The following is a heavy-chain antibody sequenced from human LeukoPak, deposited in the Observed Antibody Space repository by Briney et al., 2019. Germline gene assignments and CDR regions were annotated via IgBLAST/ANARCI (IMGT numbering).Heavy chain of an antibody. CDR3: ARGRPDYYYYMDV. J-gene: IGHJ6*03. Sequence: ASVKVSCKASGYTFTGYYMHWVRQAPGQGLEWMGWINPNSGSTNYAQKFQGRVTMTRDTSISTAYMELRRLRSDDTAVYYCARGRPDYYYYMDVWGKGTTVTVSS. CDR2: INPNSGST. CDR1: GYTFTGYY. V-gene: IGHV1-2*02.